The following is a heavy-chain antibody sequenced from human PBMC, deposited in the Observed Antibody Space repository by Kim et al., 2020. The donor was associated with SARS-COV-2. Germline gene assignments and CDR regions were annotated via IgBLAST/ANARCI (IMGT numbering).Heavy chain of an antibody. J-gene: IGHJ4*02. CDR1: GFTVSSNY. CDR2: IYSGGST. D-gene: IGHD6-13*01. V-gene: IGHV3-66*02. CDR3: ASRDSSSWYYFDY. Sequence: GGSLRLSCAASGFTVSSNYMSWVRQAPGKGLEWVSVIYSGGSTYYADSVKGRFTISRDNSKNTLYLQMNSLRAEDTAVYYCASRDSSSWYYFDYWGQGTLVTVSS.